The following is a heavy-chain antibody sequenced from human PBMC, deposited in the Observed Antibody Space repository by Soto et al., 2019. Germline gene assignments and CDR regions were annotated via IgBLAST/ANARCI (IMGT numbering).Heavy chain of an antibody. CDR2: IIPRSATS. J-gene: IGHJ6*02. Sequence: ASVKVSCKASGDTFSTYTITWMRQAPGQGLEWMGGIIPRSATSKYAQKFQGRVTITADESTSTVYMELSSLRSEDTAVYYCARGAAAGTFVYYYGMDVWGQGTTVTVSS. V-gene: IGHV1-69*13. D-gene: IGHD6-13*01. CDR1: GDTFSTYT. CDR3: ARGAAAGTFVYYYGMDV.